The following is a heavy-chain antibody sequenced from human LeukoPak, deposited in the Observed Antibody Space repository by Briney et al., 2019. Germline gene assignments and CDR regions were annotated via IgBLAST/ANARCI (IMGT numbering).Heavy chain of an antibody. CDR2: ITSRSTT. D-gene: IGHD7-27*01. J-gene: IGHJ4*02. Sequence: GGSLRLSCAASGFIFSHYGMNWVRQAPGKGLEWVSGITSRSTTYYADSVKGRFTISRDNSKNMVWLQINSPTAEDTATYYCAKDGNWARFEDWGQGTLVAVSS. CDR3: AKDGNWARFED. CDR1: GFIFSHYG. V-gene: IGHV3-23*01.